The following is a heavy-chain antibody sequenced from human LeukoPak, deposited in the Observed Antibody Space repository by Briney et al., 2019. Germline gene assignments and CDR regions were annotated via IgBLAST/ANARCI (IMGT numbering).Heavy chain of an antibody. CDR1: GGTFSSYA. CDR3: TRDGYNAAAFDY. CDR2: IIPILGIA. Sequence: SVKVSCKASGGTFSSYAISWVRQAPGQGLEWMGRIIPILGIANYAQKFQGRVTITADKSTSTAYMELSSLRSEDTAVYYCTRDGYNAAAFDYWGQGTLVTVSS. V-gene: IGHV1-69*04. D-gene: IGHD5-24*01. J-gene: IGHJ4*02.